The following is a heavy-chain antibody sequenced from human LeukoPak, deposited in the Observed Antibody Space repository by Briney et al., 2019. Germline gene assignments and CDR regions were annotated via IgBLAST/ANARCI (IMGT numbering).Heavy chain of an antibody. V-gene: IGHV1-8*03. D-gene: IGHD5-12*01. J-gene: IGHJ4*02. CDR3: ARGADSGYDLSDFDY. Sequence: GASVKVSFKASGYTFTSYDINWVRQATGQGLEWMGWMNPNSGNTGYAQKFQGRVTITRNTSISTAYMELSSLRSEDTAVYYCARGADSGYDLSDFDYWGQGTLVTVSS. CDR1: GYTFTSYD. CDR2: MNPNSGNT.